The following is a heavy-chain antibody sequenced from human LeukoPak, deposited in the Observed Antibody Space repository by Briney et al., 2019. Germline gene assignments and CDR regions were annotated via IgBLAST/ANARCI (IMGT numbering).Heavy chain of an antibody. D-gene: IGHD2-2*01. Sequence: GRSLRLSCAASGFTFSSYALHWVRQAPGKGLEWVAGISHDGRNKYYADSVKGRFAISKDNSRYTLYLQMNSLRGEDTAVYYCARALYCSSTSCEFDYWGQGTLVTVSS. V-gene: IGHV3-30*09. CDR1: GFTFSSYA. CDR3: ARALYCSSTSCEFDY. CDR2: ISHDGRNK. J-gene: IGHJ4*02.